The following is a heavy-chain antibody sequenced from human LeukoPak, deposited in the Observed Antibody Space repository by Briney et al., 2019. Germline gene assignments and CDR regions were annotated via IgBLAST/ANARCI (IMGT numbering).Heavy chain of an antibody. Sequence: SETLSLTCAVPGGSIAISSSNWWSWVRPPPGKGLEWIVEIYYSGSTNYNPSLKSRVTISVDKSQNQVSLKLSSVTAADTAVYYCAREGAGTNYYFDNWGQGTLVTVSS. CDR1: GGSIAISSSNW. D-gene: IGHD6-19*01. J-gene: IGHJ4*02. CDR2: IYYSGST. CDR3: AREGAGTNYYFDN. V-gene: IGHV4-4*02.